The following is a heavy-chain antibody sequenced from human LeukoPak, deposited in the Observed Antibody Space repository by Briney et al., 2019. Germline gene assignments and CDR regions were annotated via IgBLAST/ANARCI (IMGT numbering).Heavy chain of an antibody. V-gene: IGHV1-18*01. CDR3: ARNGDLRYFDWLLISIDY. Sequence: GASVKVSCKASGYTFTSYGISWVRQAPGQGLEWMGWISAYNGNTNYAQKLQGRVTMTTDTSTSTAYMELRSLRSDDTAVYYCARNGDLRYFDWLLISIDYWGQGTLVTVSS. CDR2: ISAYNGNT. J-gene: IGHJ4*02. CDR1: GYTFTSYG. D-gene: IGHD3-9*01.